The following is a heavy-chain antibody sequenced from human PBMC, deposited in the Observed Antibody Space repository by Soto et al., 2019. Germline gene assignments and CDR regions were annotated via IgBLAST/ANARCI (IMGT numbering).Heavy chain of an antibody. CDR3: AGGVSSGNYYYQFNWFDP. V-gene: IGHV1-18*01. J-gene: IGHJ5*02. Sequence: GASVKVSCKASGYTFTNYGISWVRQAPGQGLEWMGWINTYNGNTNHAQKLQGRVTMTTDTSTSTAYMELRSLRTEDTAVYYCAGGVSSGNYYYQFNWFDPWGQGTLVTVSS. CDR2: INTYNGNT. CDR1: GYTFTNYG. D-gene: IGHD3-10*01.